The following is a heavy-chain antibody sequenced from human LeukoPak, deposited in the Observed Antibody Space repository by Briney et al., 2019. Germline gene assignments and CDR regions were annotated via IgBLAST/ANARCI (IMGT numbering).Heavy chain of an antibody. V-gene: IGHV1-69*04. CDR2: IIPILGIA. Sequence: SVKVSCKASGYTFTSYGISWVRQAPGQGLEWMGRIIPILGIANYAQKFQGRVTITADKSTSTAYMELSSLRSEDTAVYYCARDDDLEWLFDYWGQGTLVTVSS. J-gene: IGHJ4*02. D-gene: IGHD3-3*01. CDR3: ARDDDLEWLFDY. CDR1: GYTFTSYG.